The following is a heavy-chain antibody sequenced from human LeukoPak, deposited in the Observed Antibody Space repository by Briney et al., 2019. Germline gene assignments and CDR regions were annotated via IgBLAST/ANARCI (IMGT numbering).Heavy chain of an antibody. Sequence: GGSLRLSCAASGFTFSSYNMNWVRQTPGQGLEWVSSITSGSSHIYYADSVKGRFTISRDNAKSSLYLQMNSLRAEDTAVYYCAREASGYYGSGSYYGSGPDAFDIWGQGTMVTVSS. CDR1: GFTFSSYN. V-gene: IGHV3-21*01. CDR2: ITSGSSHI. J-gene: IGHJ3*02. D-gene: IGHD3-10*01. CDR3: AREASGYYGSGSYYGSGPDAFDI.